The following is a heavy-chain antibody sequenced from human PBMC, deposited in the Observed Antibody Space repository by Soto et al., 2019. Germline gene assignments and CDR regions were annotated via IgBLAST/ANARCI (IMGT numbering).Heavy chain of an antibody. J-gene: IGHJ5*02. Sequence: VASVKVSCKVSGYTLTELSMHWVRQAPGKGLEWMGGFDPEDGETIYAQKFQGRVTMTEDTSTDTAYMELSSLRSEDTAVYYCATLIIQYSSPPNWFYPRAQGTLVTVSS. CDR1: GYTLTELS. D-gene: IGHD6-6*01. CDR3: ATLIIQYSSPPNWFYP. V-gene: IGHV1-24*01. CDR2: FDPEDGET.